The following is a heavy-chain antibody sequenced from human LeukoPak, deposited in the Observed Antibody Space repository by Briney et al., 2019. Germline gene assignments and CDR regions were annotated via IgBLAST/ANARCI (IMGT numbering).Heavy chain of an antibody. J-gene: IGHJ5*02. D-gene: IGHD2-15*01. V-gene: IGHV4-34*01. CDR3: ARAIHCSGGSCYSFWFDP. Sequence: SETLSLTCAVYGGSFSGYYWSWIRQPPGKGLEWVAEINHSGSTNYNPPLKSRVTISVDTHKHQFSLKLSSVTAADTAVYYCARAIHCSGGSCYSFWFDPWGQGTLVTVSS. CDR1: GGSFSGYY. CDR2: INHSGST.